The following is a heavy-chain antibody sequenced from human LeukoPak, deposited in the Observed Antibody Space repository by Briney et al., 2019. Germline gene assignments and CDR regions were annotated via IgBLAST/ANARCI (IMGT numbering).Heavy chain of an antibody. Sequence: GGSLRLSCAASGFTVSSNYMSWVRQAPGKGLEWVSVIYSGGSTYYADSVKGRFTISRDNSKNTLYLQMNSLRAEDTAVYYCARAGVGYCSGGSCYSGYYYYGMDVWGQVTTVTVSS. V-gene: IGHV3-53*01. CDR3: ARAGVGYCSGGSCYSGYYYYGMDV. J-gene: IGHJ6*02. CDR2: IYSGGST. D-gene: IGHD2-15*01. CDR1: GFTVSSNY.